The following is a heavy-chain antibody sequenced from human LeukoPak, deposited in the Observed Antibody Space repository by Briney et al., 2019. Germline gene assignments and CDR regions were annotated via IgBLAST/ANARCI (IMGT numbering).Heavy chain of an antibody. CDR3: ASNPDAISAAFDI. D-gene: IGHD2-2*01. Sequence: SVTLSLTCTVSSGPISISSYYWRWIRQPPGRVLGMIASIYNSGSTYNNPSLKSRVTISADTSEYQYSLKLSSVTAADTTVYYYASNPDAISAAFDIWGQGTMATVSS. CDR2: IYNSGST. V-gene: IGHV4-39*01. J-gene: IGHJ3*02. CDR1: SGPISISSYY.